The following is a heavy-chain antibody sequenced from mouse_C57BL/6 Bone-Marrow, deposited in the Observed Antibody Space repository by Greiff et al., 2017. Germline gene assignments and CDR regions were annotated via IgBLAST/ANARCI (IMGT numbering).Heavy chain of an antibody. CDR1: GFNIKDYY. V-gene: IGHV14-2*01. Sequence: VQLQQSGAELVKPGASVKLSCTASGFNIKDYYIHWVKQRTEQGLEWIGRIDPEDGETKYAPKFQDKATITADKSSTTAYLPLSSLTSEDTAVYYCTRSLIYYGTNYWGQGTTLTVSS. D-gene: IGHD1-1*01. CDR3: TRSLIYYGTNY. CDR2: IDPEDGET. J-gene: IGHJ2*01.